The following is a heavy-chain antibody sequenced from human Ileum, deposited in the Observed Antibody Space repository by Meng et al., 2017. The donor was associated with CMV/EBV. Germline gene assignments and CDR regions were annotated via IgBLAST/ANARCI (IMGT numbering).Heavy chain of an antibody. D-gene: IGHD3-9*01. V-gene: IGHV3-15*01. Sequence: ASGFTFSNDWMSWVRQAPGKGLEWVGRIKSKTDGGTTDYAAPVKGRFTISRDDSKNTLYLQMNSLKTEDTAVYYCTTAHRRYSGFDPWGQGTLVTVSS. J-gene: IGHJ5*02. CDR3: TTAHRRYSGFDP. CDR2: IKSKTDGGTT. CDR1: GFTFSNDW.